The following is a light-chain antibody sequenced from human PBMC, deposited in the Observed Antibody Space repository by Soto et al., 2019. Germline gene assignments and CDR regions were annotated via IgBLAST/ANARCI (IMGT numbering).Light chain of an antibody. V-gene: IGLV1-51*01. CDR1: SSNIGGNS. J-gene: IGLJ1*01. CDR2: DDN. CDR3: GSWDSSLSAYV. Sequence: QSVLTQPPSVSAAAGQKVTISCSGSSSNIGGNSVSWYQQLPGTAPKLLIYDDNKRPSGIPDRCSGSKSGTSATLGITGFQTGDEADYYCGSWDSSLSAYVFGTGTKVTVL.